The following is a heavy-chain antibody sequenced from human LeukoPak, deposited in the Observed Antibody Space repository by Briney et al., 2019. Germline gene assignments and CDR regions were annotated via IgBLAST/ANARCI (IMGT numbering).Heavy chain of an antibody. V-gene: IGHV1-3*03. D-gene: IGHD1-26*01. CDR2: INAGNGNT. CDR3: ARDFSGSYWGGGDAFDI. Sequence: ASVKVSCKASGYTFTSYAMHWVRQAPGQRLEWMGWINAGNGNTKYSQEFQGRVTITRDTSASTAYMELSSLRSEDMAVYYCARDFSGSYWGGGDAFDIWGQGTMVTVSS. J-gene: IGHJ3*02. CDR1: GYTFTSYA.